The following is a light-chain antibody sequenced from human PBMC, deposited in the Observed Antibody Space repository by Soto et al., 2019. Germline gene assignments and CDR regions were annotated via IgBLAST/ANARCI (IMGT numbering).Light chain of an antibody. CDR1: QSVGTR. Sequence: EILLTPSPDTLSLSPGERATLSCRAAQSVGTRLAWYHHKTGQAPRLLISGASSRATGIPDRFTGSGSETSFTLTISSLEHEDFALYYCQHYQSGHPITFGQGTRLEI. CDR2: GAS. V-gene: IGKV3-20*01. CDR3: QHYQSGHPIT. J-gene: IGKJ5*01.